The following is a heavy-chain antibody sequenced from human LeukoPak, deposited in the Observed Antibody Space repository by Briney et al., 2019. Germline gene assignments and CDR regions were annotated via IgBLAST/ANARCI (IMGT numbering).Heavy chain of an antibody. D-gene: IGHD2-15*01. Sequence: SETLSLTCTVSGGSISSYYWTWIRQPPGKGLEWIGYIYYSGSTNYNPSLKSRVTMSVDSSKNQFSLKLSPVTAADTAVYYCARFCGGGSCVDYWGQGTLVTVSS. CDR3: ARFCGGGSCVDY. CDR1: GGSISSYY. J-gene: IGHJ4*02. CDR2: IYYSGST. V-gene: IGHV4-59*08.